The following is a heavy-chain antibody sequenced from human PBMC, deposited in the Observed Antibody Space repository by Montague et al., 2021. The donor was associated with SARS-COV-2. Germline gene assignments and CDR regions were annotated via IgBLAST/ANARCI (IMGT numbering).Heavy chain of an antibody. J-gene: IGHJ5*02. V-gene: IGHV4-30-2*01. Sequence: TLSLTCAVSGALISNGGYTWSWIRRPPGKGLEWIGYIYQSGTTRYXXXVESRVTMSVDKSKNQFSLQLTSVIAADTAIYFCARSMIRGGLNWFDPWGQGTLVTVSS. CDR1: GALISNGGYT. CDR2: IYQSGTT. CDR3: ARSMIRGGLNWFDP. D-gene: IGHD3-10*01.